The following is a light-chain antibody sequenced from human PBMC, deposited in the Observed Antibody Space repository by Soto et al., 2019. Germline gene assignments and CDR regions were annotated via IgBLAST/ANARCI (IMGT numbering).Light chain of an antibody. CDR3: QQYNDDPWT. Sequence: DIQMTQSPSTLFASVGDRVTITCRASQNSGNWLASYQQTPGKTADLLIDDASSLESGVPLRLSGSGSGTEFTLTISSLQTDDSANYYCQQYNDDPWTFGQGTKVEIK. V-gene: IGKV1-5*01. CDR1: QNSGNW. J-gene: IGKJ1*01. CDR2: DAS.